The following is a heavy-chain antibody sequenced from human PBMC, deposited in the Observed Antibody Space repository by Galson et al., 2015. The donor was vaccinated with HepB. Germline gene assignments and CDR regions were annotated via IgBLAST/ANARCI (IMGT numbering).Heavy chain of an antibody. CDR1: GFTFSSYA. CDR3: VKDKEAPRYDFWSGNYFDY. Sequence: SLRLSCAASGFTFSSYAMHWVRQAPGKGLEYVSAISSNGGSTYYADSVKGRFTISRDNSKSTLYLQMSSLRAEDTAVYYCVKDKEAPRYDFWSGNYFDYWGQGTLVTVSS. CDR2: ISSNGGST. D-gene: IGHD3-3*01. J-gene: IGHJ4*02. V-gene: IGHV3-64D*06.